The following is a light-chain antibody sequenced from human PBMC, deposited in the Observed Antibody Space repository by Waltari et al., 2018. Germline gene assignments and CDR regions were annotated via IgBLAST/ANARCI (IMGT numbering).Light chain of an antibody. CDR1: QSVSSSD. J-gene: IGKJ4*01. CDR2: GAS. CDR3: QQYAGSRPT. Sequence: EIVLAPSPGTLSLSPGDRATLPCRASQSVSSSDLAWYQQKPGQAPRLLIYGASSRATGIPDRFSGSGSGTDFSLTISRLEPEDFGLYYCQQYAGSRPTFGGGTKVEIK. V-gene: IGKV3-20*01.